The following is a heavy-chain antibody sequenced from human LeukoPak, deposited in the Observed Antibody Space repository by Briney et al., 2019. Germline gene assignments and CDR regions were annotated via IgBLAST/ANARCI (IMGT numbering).Heavy chain of an antibody. V-gene: IGHV4-61*02. Sequence: SETLSLICTVSGGSISSSSYYWSWIRQPAGKGLEWIGRIYTSGSTNYNPSLKSRVAMSVDTSKNQFSLKLSSVTAADTAVYYCARDRGSSGWDFDYWGQGTLVTVSS. D-gene: IGHD6-19*01. CDR3: ARDRGSSGWDFDY. J-gene: IGHJ4*02. CDR1: GGSISSSSYY. CDR2: IYTSGST.